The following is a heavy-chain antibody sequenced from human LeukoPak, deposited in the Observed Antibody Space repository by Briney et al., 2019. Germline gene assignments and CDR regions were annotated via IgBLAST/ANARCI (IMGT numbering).Heavy chain of an antibody. V-gene: IGHV1-69*06. J-gene: IGHJ4*02. D-gene: IGHD5-24*01. Sequence: SVKVSCKASGGTFSSYAISWVRQAPGQGLEWMGGIIPIFGTANYAQKFQGRVTITADKSTSTAYMELSSLRSEDTAVYYCASRRPSRDGYNFDYWGQGTLVTVSS. CDR3: ASRRPSRDGYNFDY. CDR2: IIPIFGTA. CDR1: GGTFSSYA.